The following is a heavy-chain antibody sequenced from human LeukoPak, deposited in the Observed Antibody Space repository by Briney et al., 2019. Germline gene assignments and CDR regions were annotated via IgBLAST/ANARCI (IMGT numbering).Heavy chain of an antibody. Sequence: GGSLRLSCAASGFTFSSYSMDWVRQAPGKGLEWVSSISSSSSYIYYADSVKGRFTISRDNAKNSLYLQMNSLRAEDTAVYYCARVPSGSYLPDYWGQATLVTVSS. D-gene: IGHD1-26*01. CDR1: GFTFSSYS. CDR2: ISSSSSYI. CDR3: ARVPSGSYLPDY. J-gene: IGHJ4*02. V-gene: IGHV3-21*01.